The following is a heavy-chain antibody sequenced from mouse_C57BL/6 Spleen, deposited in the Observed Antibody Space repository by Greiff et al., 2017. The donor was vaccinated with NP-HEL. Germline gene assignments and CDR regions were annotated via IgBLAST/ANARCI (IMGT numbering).Heavy chain of an antibody. V-gene: IGHV2-2*01. J-gene: IGHJ4*01. CDR3: ARTPYYSKGDYYYAMDY. CDR1: GFSLTSYG. D-gene: IGHD2-12*01. CDR2: IWSGGSP. Sequence: VQLVESGPGLVQPSQSLSITCTVSGFSLTSYGVPWVRQSPGKGLEWLGVIWSGGSPDYNAAFISRLSISKYNSKSQVFFKMNSLQADDTAIYYCARTPYYSKGDYYYAMDYWGQGTSVTVSS.